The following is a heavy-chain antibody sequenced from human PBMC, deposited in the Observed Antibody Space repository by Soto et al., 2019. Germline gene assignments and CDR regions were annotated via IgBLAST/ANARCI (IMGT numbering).Heavy chain of an antibody. J-gene: IGHJ6*02. CDR2: ISSSGSTI. V-gene: IGHV3-11*01. Sequence: QVQLVESGGGLVKPGGSLRLSCAASGFTFSDYYMSWIRQAPGKGLEWVSYISSSGSTIYYADSVKGRFTISRDNAKNSLYLQMNSLRAEYTAVYYCASETPFDEWVGYYYYGMDVWGQGTTVTVSS. D-gene: IGHD6-19*01. CDR1: GFTFSDYY. CDR3: ASETPFDEWVGYYYYGMDV.